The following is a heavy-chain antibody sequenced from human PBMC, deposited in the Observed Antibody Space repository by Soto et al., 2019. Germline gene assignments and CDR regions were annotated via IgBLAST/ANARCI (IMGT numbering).Heavy chain of an antibody. J-gene: IGHJ3*02. CDR2: ISYDGSNK. D-gene: IGHD5-12*01. Sequence: QVQLVESGGGVVQPGRSLRLSCAASGFTFSSYAMHWVRQAPGKGLEWVAVISYDGSNKYYADSVKGRFTISRDNSKNTLYLQMNSLRAEDTAVYYCAREPSKGYPPFGAFDIWGQGTMVTVSS. CDR1: GFTFSSYA. CDR3: AREPSKGYPPFGAFDI. V-gene: IGHV3-30-3*01.